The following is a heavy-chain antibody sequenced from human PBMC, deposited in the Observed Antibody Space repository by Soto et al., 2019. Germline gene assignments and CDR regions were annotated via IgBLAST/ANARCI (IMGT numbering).Heavy chain of an antibody. Sequence: EGQLLESGGGLVQPGGSLRLSCAASGFRFSSYAMSWVRQVPGKGLEWVSGISRSGGRTFYADSVKGRFTISRDNSENKLYLQMNSLRGEDTALYYCAKGQSTHSVWGQGTTVTVSS. CDR1: GFRFSSYA. V-gene: IGHV3-23*01. J-gene: IGHJ6*02. D-gene: IGHD4-4*01. CDR2: ISRSGGRT. CDR3: AKGQSTHSV.